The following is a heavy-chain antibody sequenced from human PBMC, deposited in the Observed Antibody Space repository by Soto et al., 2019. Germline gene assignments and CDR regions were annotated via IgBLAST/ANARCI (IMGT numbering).Heavy chain of an antibody. CDR2: ISYSGST. CDR1: GGSISNGDYY. D-gene: IGHD6-13*01. J-gene: IGHJ4*02. CDR3: AGYRREAVAGYTLDN. V-gene: IGHV4-30-4*01. Sequence: TSETLSLTCTVSGGSISNGDYYWSWIRQPPGKGLEWIGYISYSGSTYVKPSLKSRVTISIDTSKNQFSLKLSSVTAADTAVYYCAGYRREAVAGYTLDNWGQGILVTVSS.